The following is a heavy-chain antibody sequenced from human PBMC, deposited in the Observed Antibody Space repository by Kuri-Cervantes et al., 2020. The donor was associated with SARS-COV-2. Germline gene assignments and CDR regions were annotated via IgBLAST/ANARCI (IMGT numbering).Heavy chain of an antibody. J-gene: IGHJ4*02. V-gene: IGHV3-13*01. CDR3: VKDVGWYGPLDY. CDR1: GFTFSSYD. CDR2: IGTAGDT. Sequence: GESLKISCAASGFTFSSYDMHWVRQAPGKGLEWVSAIGTAGDTYYPGSVKGGFTIFRADAKDYLYLEMDSLRLEETALYFCVKDVGWYGPLDYWGQGSLVTVSS. D-gene: IGHD6-13*01.